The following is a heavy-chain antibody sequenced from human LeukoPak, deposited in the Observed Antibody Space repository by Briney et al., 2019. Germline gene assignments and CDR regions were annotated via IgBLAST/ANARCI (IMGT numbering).Heavy chain of an antibody. CDR3: ARARRPTVTIEPYYFDY. V-gene: IGHV1-2*02. CDR1: GYTFTGYY. J-gene: IGHJ4*02. D-gene: IGHD4-17*01. CDR2: IYPNSGGT. Sequence: SLTASCKASGYTFTGYYMHWVRLAPGQGLEWMGWIYPNSGGTNYPQKFQGRDTMTRDSYISTAYMEVSRLTSDDTAGYYCARARRPTVTIEPYYFDYCGQGGLLSASS.